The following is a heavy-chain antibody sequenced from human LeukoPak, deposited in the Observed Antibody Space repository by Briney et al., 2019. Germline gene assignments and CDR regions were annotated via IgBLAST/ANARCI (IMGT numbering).Heavy chain of an antibody. CDR2: INHSGST. CDR1: GGSFSGYY. D-gene: IGHD3-10*01. Sequence: KPSETLSLTCAVYGGSFSGYYWSWIRQPPGKGLEWIGEINHSGSTNYNPSLKSRVTISVDTSKNQFSLQVNSLTAADTAAYYCTKSDGYGLIRICGRGTMVTVSS. V-gene: IGHV4-34*03. J-gene: IGHJ3*02. CDR3: TKSDGYGLIRI.